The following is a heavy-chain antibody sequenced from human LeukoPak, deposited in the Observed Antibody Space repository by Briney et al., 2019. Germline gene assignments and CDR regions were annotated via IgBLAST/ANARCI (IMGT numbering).Heavy chain of an antibody. V-gene: IGHV3-48*01. CDR3: AKDLGDSSGYLFDY. CDR1: GFTFSSYS. J-gene: IGHJ4*02. Sequence: GGSLRLSCAASGFTFSSYSMNWVRQAPGKGLEWVSYISSSSSTIYYADSVKGRFTISRDNAKNSLYLQMNSLRAEDTAVYYCAKDLGDSSGYLFDYWGQGTLVTVSS. CDR2: ISSSSSTI. D-gene: IGHD3-22*01.